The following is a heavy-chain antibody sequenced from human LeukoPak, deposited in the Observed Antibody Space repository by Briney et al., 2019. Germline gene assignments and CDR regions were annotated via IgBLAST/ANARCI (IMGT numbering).Heavy chain of an antibody. CDR3: ARDRGYGSGSSQNWFDP. Sequence: GGSLRLSCVASGSTFSSYTMIWVRQAPGKGLEWVSSIGSNSDYIYYADPVKGRFTISRDNAKNSLFLQMNSLTADDTAVYYCARDRGYGSGSSQNWFDPWGQGTLVTVSS. CDR2: IGSNSDYI. D-gene: IGHD3-10*01. V-gene: IGHV3-21*01. J-gene: IGHJ5*02. CDR1: GSTFSSYT.